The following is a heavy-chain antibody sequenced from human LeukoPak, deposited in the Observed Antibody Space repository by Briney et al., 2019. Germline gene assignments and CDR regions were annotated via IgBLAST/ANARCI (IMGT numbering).Heavy chain of an antibody. J-gene: IGHJ4*02. CDR1: GFTFSSYA. D-gene: IGHD3-22*01. Sequence: GGSLRLSCAASGFTFSSYAMSWVRQAPGKGLEWVSAISGSGGSTYYADSVKGRLTISRDNSKNMLYLQMNSLRAEDTAVYYCAKDLLGYDSSGYYTNYFDYWGQGTLVTVSS. V-gene: IGHV3-23*01. CDR3: AKDLLGYDSSGYYTNYFDY. CDR2: ISGSGGST.